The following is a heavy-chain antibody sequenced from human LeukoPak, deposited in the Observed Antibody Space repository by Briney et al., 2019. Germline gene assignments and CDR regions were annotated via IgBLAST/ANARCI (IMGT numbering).Heavy chain of an antibody. CDR1: GFTFTSYW. CDR2: IKQDGSVK. J-gene: IGHJ4*02. CDR3: ARNYYYRFDY. D-gene: IGHD3-10*01. Sequence: GGSLRLSCAASGFTFTSYWMTWVRQAPGKGLEWVANIKQDGSVKNYVDSLRGRFTISRDNAKDSLYLQMNSLRAEVTAVYFCARNYYYRFDYWGQGTLVAVSS. V-gene: IGHV3-7*01.